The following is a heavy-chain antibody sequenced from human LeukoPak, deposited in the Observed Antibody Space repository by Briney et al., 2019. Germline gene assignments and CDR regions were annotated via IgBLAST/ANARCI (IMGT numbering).Heavy chain of an antibody. CDR2: INHSGST. J-gene: IGHJ4*02. D-gene: IGHD3-3*01. V-gene: IGHV4-34*01. CDR3: ARLTYHEKSVYRPIDY. Sequence: SETLSLTCAVYGGSFSGYYWSWIRQPPGKGLEWIGEINHSGSTNYNPSLKSRVTISVDTSKNQFSLKLSSVTAADTAVYYCARLTYHEKSVYRPIDYWGLGTLVTVSS. CDR1: GGSFSGYY.